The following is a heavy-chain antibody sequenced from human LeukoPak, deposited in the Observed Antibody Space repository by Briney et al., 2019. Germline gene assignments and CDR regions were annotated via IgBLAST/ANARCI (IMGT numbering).Heavy chain of an antibody. CDR3: TRGWTNFDY. Sequence: KPSQTLSLTCAISGDSVSSNTAAWDWIRQSPSSGLEWLGRTYYRSKWYNDYAVSVKSRITFNPGTSKNQFSLQLNSVTPEDTAVYYCTRGWTNFDYWGQGTLVTVSS. CDR1: GDSVSSNTAA. J-gene: IGHJ4*02. CDR2: TYYRSKWYN. V-gene: IGHV6-1*01. D-gene: IGHD3/OR15-3a*01.